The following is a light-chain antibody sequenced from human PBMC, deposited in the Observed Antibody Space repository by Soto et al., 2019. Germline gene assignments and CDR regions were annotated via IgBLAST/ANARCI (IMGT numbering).Light chain of an antibody. CDR2: EAS. CDR1: QNIGNY. J-gene: IGKJ1*01. CDR3: QQRSSWPPTWA. V-gene: IGKV3-11*01. Sequence: EIVLTQSPATLSLSPGERDTLSCRASQNIGNYLAWYQQKPGQTPRLLIYEASNRATGIPARFSGSGSGTDLTLTISSLEPEHFTIYYCQQRSSWPPTWAFGQGTKVEIK.